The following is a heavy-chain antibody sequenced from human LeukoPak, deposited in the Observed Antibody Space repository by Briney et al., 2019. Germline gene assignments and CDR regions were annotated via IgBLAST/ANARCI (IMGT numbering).Heavy chain of an antibody. J-gene: IGHJ6*02. Sequence: GGSLRHSLAASGFTVSSNCLSWVRQAPGKGLEWVSVIYSGGSTYYADSVKGRFTISRDNAKNSLYLQMNSLRAGDTAVYFCARWSDGLDVWGQGTSVTVSS. V-gene: IGHV3-66*01. CDR2: IYSGGST. CDR3: ARWSDGLDV. D-gene: IGHD2-15*01. CDR1: GFTVSSNC.